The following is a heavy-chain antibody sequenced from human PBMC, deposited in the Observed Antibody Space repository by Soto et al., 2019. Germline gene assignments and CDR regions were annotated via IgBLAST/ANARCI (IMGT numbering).Heavy chain of an antibody. Sequence: QLQLQESGPGLVKPLETLSLTCTVSGVSISRSSYYWGWIRQPPGKGLEWIGSIYYSGSTYYNPSLNSRVTTPVDTSKNQFSLKMSSVTAADTAVYYCARTQDNTRSPPVYCSSTSCYSVGAFQIWGRGTMVTVSS. V-gene: IGHV4-39*01. CDR2: IYYSGST. CDR3: ARTQDNTRSPPVYCSSTSCYSVGAFQI. CDR1: GVSISRSSYY. J-gene: IGHJ3*02. D-gene: IGHD2-2*01.